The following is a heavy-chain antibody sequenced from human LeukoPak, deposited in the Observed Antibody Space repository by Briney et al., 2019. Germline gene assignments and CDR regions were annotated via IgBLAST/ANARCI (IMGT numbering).Heavy chain of an antibody. V-gene: IGHV3-66*01. J-gene: IGHJ6*02. Sequence: GGSLRLSCAASGFTVSSNYMSWVRQAPGKGLERVSVIYSGGSTYYADSVKGRFTISRDNSKNTLYLQMNSLRAEDTAVYYCARDRTYDYYYYGMDVWGQGTTVTVSS. D-gene: IGHD1-14*01. CDR1: GFTVSSNY. CDR2: IYSGGST. CDR3: ARDRTYDYYYYGMDV.